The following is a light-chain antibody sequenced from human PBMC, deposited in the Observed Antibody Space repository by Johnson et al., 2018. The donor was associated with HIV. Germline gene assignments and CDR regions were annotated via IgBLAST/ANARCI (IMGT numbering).Light chain of an antibody. J-gene: IGLJ1*01. CDR2: ENN. V-gene: IGLV1-51*02. CDR3: GTWDSSLSARYV. CDR1: SSNIGNNY. Sequence: QSVLTQPPSVSAAPGQKVTISCSGSSSNIGNNYVSWYQQLPGTAPKLLIYENNKRPSGIPDRFSGSKSGTSATLGTTGLQPGDEADYYCGTWDSSLSARYVFGTGTKVTVL.